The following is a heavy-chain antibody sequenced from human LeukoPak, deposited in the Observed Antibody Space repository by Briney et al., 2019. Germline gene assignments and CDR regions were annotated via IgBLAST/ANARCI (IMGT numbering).Heavy chain of an antibody. CDR3: ARGDWGATNAFDI. CDR1: GFTFSDYW. Sequence: GGSLRLSCAASGFTFSDYWMHWVRQAPGKGLVWVSIINTDTRGTYYADSVKGRFTISRDNAKNTLYLQMNSLRAEDTAVYYCARGDWGATNAFDIWGQGTMVTVSS. CDR2: INTDTRGT. J-gene: IGHJ3*02. V-gene: IGHV3-74*01. D-gene: IGHD5-12*01.